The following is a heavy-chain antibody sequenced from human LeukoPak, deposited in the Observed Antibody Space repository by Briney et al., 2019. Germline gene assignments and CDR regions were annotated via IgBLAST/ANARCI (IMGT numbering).Heavy chain of an antibody. V-gene: IGHV3-66*01. Sequence: PGGSLRLSCVASGFTFSTYVMGWVRQVPGKGLEWVSVIYSGGSTYYADSVKGRFTISRDNSKNTLYLQMNSLRAEDTAVYYCARDLRGSKYYFDYWGQGTLVTVSS. CDR1: GFTFSTYV. D-gene: IGHD2-2*01. CDR3: ARDLRGSKYYFDY. CDR2: IYSGGST. J-gene: IGHJ4*02.